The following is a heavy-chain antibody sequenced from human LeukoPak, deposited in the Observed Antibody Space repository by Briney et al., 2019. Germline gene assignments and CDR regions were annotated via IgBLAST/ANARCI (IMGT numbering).Heavy chain of an antibody. V-gene: IGHV1-69*13. CDR2: IIPIFGTA. D-gene: IGHD3-22*01. CDR1: GGTLSSYA. Sequence: GASVKVSCKASGGTLSSYAISWVRQAPGQGLEWMGGIIPIFGTANYAQKFQGRVTITADESTSTAYMELSSLRSEDTAVYYCARAYYYYDSSGYYSPYYWGQGTLVTVSS. J-gene: IGHJ4*02. CDR3: ARAYYYYDSSGYYSPYY.